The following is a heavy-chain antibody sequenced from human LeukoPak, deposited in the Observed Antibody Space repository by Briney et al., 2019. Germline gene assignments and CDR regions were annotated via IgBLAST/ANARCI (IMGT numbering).Heavy chain of an antibody. CDR1: GFTFSSYS. V-gene: IGHV3-21*01. J-gene: IGHJ4*02. CDR2: ISSSSLYI. D-gene: IGHD1-26*01. Sequence: GGSLRLSCATSGFTFSSYSMNWVRQAPGKALEWVSSISSSSLYIYYADSVGGRFTISRDNAKSSLYLQMNSLRAEDTAVYYCASEQSGNYYRPFDSWGQGTLVTVSS. CDR3: ASEQSGNYYRPFDS.